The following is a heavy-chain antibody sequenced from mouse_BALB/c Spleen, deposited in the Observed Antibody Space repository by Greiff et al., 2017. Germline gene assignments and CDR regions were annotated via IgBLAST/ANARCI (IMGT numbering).Heavy chain of an antibody. D-gene: IGHD1-1*01. Sequence: QVQLKESAAELARPGASVKMSCKASGYTFTSYTMHWVKQRPGQGLEWIGYINPSSGYTEYNQKFKDKTTLTADKSSSTAYMQLSSLTSEDSAVYYCARGYYGSSGAMDYWGQGTSVTVSS. CDR2: INPSSGYT. J-gene: IGHJ4*01. CDR3: ARGYYGSSGAMDY. CDR1: GYTFTSYT. V-gene: IGHV1-4*02.